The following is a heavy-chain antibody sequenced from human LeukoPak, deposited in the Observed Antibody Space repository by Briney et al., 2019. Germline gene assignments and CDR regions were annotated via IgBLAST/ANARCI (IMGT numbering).Heavy chain of an antibody. CDR2: IYYSGST. CDR3: ARDDYYDSSAIFDY. D-gene: IGHD3-22*01. Sequence: SETLSLTCTVSGGSISSSSYYWSWIRQPPGKGLEWIGYIYYSGSTNYNPSLKSRVTISLDTSKNQFSLKLSSVTAADAAVYYCARDDYYDSSAIFDYWGQGTLVTVSS. V-gene: IGHV4-61*01. J-gene: IGHJ4*02. CDR1: GGSISSSSYY.